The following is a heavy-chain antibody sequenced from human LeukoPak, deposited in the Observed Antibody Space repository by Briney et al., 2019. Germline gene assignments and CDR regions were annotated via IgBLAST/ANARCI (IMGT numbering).Heavy chain of an antibody. Sequence: GGTLRLYCAASGFTFRSYTMSWVRQAPGKGLEWVSGISWNSGSIGYADSVKGRFTISRDNAKNSLYLQMNSLRAEDMALYYCAKDSIGSYYFWALDYWGQGTLVTVSS. V-gene: IGHV3-9*03. J-gene: IGHJ4*02. CDR3: AKDSIGSYYFWALDY. CDR2: ISWNSGSI. CDR1: GFTFRSYT. D-gene: IGHD1-26*01.